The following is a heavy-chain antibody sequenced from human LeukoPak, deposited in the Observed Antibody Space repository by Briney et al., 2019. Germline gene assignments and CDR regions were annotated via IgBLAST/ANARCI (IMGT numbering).Heavy chain of an antibody. J-gene: IGHJ4*02. CDR3: ASSFGYSYGYSY. CDR1: GGSFSGYY. V-gene: IGHV4-34*01. Sequence: SETLSLTCAVYGGSFSGYYWSWIRQPPGKGLEWIGEINHSGSTNYNPSLKSRVTISVDTSKNQFSLKVSSVTAANTAVYYCASSFGYSYGYSYWGQGTLVTVSS. D-gene: IGHD5-18*01. CDR2: INHSGST.